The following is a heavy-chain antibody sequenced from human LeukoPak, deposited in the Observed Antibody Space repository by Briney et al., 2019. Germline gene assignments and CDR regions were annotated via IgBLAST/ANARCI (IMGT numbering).Heavy chain of an antibody. CDR2: INPNSGGT. CDR1: GYTFTGYY. V-gene: IGHV1-2*02. D-gene: IGHD6-6*01. CDR3: ARRSPIAARPTEEH. J-gene: IGHJ4*02. Sequence: ASVKVSCKASGYTFTGYYMHWVRQAPGQGLEWMGWINPNSGGTNYAQKFQGRVTMTRDTSISTAYMELSRLRSDDTAVYYRARRSPIAARPTEEHWGQGTLVTVSS.